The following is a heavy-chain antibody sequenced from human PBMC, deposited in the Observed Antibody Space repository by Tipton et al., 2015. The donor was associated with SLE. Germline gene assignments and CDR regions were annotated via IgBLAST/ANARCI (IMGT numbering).Heavy chain of an antibody. Sequence: TLSLTCTVSGGSISSYYWSWIRQPAGKGLEWIGYIYTSGSTNYNPSLKSRVTMSLDTPENQFSLKLSSVTAADTAVYYCARDLDGYNYGDYWGQGILVTVSS. J-gene: IGHJ4*02. V-gene: IGHV4-4*07. CDR1: GGSISSYY. CDR3: ARDLDGYNYGDY. CDR2: IYTSGST. D-gene: IGHD5-24*01.